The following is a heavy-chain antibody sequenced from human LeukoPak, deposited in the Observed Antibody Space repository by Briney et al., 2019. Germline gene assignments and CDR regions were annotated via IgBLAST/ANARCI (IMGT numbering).Heavy chain of an antibody. J-gene: IGHJ4*02. Sequence: GSLRLSCAASGFTFSNYAMSWVRQAPGRGPEWVSAISSSGDRTYYADSVKGRFTISRDNSKNTLYLQMNSLRAEDTAIYYCAKDVDYGDYVVYWGQGILVTVSS. CDR3: AKDVDYGDYVVY. CDR2: ISSSGDRT. CDR1: GFTFSNYA. D-gene: IGHD4-17*01. V-gene: IGHV3-23*01.